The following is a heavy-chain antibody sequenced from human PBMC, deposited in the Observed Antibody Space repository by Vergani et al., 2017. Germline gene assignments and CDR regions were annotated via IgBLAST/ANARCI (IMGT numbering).Heavy chain of an antibody. Sequence: QVQLVPSGAEVKTPGASVKVSCKASGYTFTSYGISWVRQAPGQGLEWMGWISAYNGNTNYAQKLQGRVTMTTDTSTSTAYMELRSLRSDDTAVYYCARVLGNNWNVPLHWFDPWGQGTLVTVSS. J-gene: IGHJ5*02. CDR2: ISAYNGNT. CDR3: ARVLGNNWNVPLHWFDP. D-gene: IGHD1-20*01. V-gene: IGHV1-18*01. CDR1: GYTFTSYG.